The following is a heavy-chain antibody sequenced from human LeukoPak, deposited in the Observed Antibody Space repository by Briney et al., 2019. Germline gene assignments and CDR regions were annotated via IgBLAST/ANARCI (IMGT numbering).Heavy chain of an antibody. CDR2: INHSGST. V-gene: IGHV4-34*01. Sequence: SETLSLTCAVYGGSFSGYYWSWIRQPPGKGLEWIGEINHSGSTNYNPSLKSRVTISVDTSKNQFSLKLSSVTAADTAVYYCARGLYSSSLADYWGQGTLVTVSP. CDR3: ARGLYSSSLADY. J-gene: IGHJ4*02. CDR1: GGSFSGYY. D-gene: IGHD6-6*01.